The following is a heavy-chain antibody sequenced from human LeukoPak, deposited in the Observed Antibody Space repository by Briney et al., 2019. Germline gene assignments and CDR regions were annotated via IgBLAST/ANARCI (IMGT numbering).Heavy chain of an antibody. CDR2: ISGSGGTT. CDR3: AKDRDGSARYFTNFDY. Sequence: QPGGSLRLSCAASGFTFSSYAMNWVRQSPGKGLEWVSVISGSGGTTYYEDSVKGRFTISRDNSKNTLYLQMNSLRADATAVYYCAKDRDGSARYFTNFDYWGQGTLVTVSS. D-gene: IGHD3-10*01. V-gene: IGHV3-23*01. CDR1: GFTFSSYA. J-gene: IGHJ4*02.